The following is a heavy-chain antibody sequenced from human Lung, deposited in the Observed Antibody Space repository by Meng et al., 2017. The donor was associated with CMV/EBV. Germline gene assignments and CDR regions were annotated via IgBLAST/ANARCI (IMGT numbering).Heavy chain of an antibody. CDR1: GAIVSSNSAA. V-gene: IGHV6-1*01. CDR3: ARFGTVGAGSGVYYDY. J-gene: IGHJ4*02. D-gene: IGHD3-10*01. CDR2: TYHRSKWYN. Sequence: SCALPGAIVSSNSAAWNWIRQSPSRGLEWLGRTYHRSKWYNDHAVSVKSRITINLVTNKNQFSLQLNSVTPEDTAVYYCARFGTVGAGSGVYYDYWXQGTLVTVSS.